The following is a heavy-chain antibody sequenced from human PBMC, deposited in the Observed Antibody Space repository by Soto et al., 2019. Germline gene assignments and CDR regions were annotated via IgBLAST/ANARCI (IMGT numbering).Heavy chain of an antibody. D-gene: IGHD2-21*02. J-gene: IGHJ4*02. CDR2: ISAYKGNT. CDR1: RYTCTSYG. Sequence: ASVQVSCNASRYTCTSYGISCVRQPPRQGLERMGWISAYKGNTNIPQKLQGRVTMTTDTSTSTAYMELRSLRSDDTAVYYCARDIGAYCGGDCYLNYWGQGTLVTVSS. V-gene: IGHV1-18*01. CDR3: ARDIGAYCGGDCYLNY.